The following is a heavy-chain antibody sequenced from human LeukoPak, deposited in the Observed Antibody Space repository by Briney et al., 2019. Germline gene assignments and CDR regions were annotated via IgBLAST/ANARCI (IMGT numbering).Heavy chain of an antibody. Sequence: SQTLSLTCAISGDSVSSNSAAWNWIRQSPSRGLEWLGRTYYRSKWYNDYAVSVKSRITINPDTSKNQFSLQLNSVTPEDTAVYYCARDHGGDGSSSYWFDPWGQGTLVTVSS. CDR2: TYYRSKWYN. V-gene: IGHV6-1*01. D-gene: IGHD6-6*01. CDR3: ARDHGGDGSSSYWFDP. J-gene: IGHJ5*02. CDR1: GDSVSSNSAA.